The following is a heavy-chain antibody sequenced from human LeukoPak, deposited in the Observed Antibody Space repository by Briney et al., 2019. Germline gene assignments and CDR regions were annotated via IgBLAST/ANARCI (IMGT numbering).Heavy chain of an antibody. D-gene: IGHD3-9*01. CDR3: ASLADVLRYFDWPGDYYYYGMDV. J-gene: IGHJ6*02. V-gene: IGHV4-34*01. CDR1: GGSFSGYY. Sequence: PSETLSLTCAVYGGSFSGYYWSWIRQPPGKGLEWIGEINHSGSTNYNPSLKSRVTISVDTSKNQFSLKLSSVTAADTAVYYCASLADVLRYFDWPGDYYYYGMDVWGQGTTVTVSS. CDR2: INHSGST.